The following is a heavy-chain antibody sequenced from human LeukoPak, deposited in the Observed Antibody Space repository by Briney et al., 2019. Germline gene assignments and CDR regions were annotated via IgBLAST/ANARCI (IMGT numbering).Heavy chain of an antibody. J-gene: IGHJ4*02. D-gene: IGHD3-9*01. V-gene: IGHV3-23*01. Sequence: GGSLRLSCAASGFTFSSYAMSWVRQAPGKGLEWVSAISGSGGSTYYADSVKGRFTISRDNSKNTLYLQMNSLRAEDTAVYYCAKDPYYDILTGPTFDYWGQGTLVTVSS. CDR3: AKDPYYDILTGPTFDY. CDR1: GFTFSSYA. CDR2: ISGSGGST.